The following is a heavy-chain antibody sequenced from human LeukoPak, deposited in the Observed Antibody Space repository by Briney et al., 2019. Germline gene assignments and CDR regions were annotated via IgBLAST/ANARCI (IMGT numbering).Heavy chain of an antibody. Sequence: SQTLSLTCTVSGGAISSGAYYWSWIRQHPGKGLEWIGYIYYSGSTYYNPSLKSRVTISVDTSKNQFSLKLSSVTAADTAVYYCARGVIRDGVQAHFDYWGQGTLVTVSS. CDR3: ARGVIRDGVQAHFDY. CDR1: GGAISSGAYY. V-gene: IGHV4-31*03. D-gene: IGHD5-24*01. CDR2: IYYSGST. J-gene: IGHJ4*02.